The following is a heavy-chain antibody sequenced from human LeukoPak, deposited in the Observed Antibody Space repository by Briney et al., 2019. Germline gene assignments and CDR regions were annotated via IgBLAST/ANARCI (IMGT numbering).Heavy chain of an antibody. D-gene: IGHD2-21*02. CDR2: ISGSGGST. CDR1: GFTFSSYA. J-gene: IGHJ4*02. V-gene: IGHV3-23*01. CDR3: ARGACSGGDCYPDY. Sequence: GGSLRLSCAASGFTFSSYAMSWVRQAPGKGLEWVSAISGSGGSTYYADSVKGRFTISRDNSENTLYLQMNSLRAEDTAVYYCARGACSGGDCYPDYWGQGTLVTVSS.